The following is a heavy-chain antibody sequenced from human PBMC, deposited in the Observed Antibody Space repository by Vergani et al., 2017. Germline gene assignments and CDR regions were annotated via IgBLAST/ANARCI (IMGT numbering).Heavy chain of an antibody. J-gene: IGHJ6*02. CDR1: GASIRSSYYY. D-gene: IGHD6-13*01. Sequence: QLQLQESGPGLVKPSATLSLICSVSGASIRSSYYYWGWIRQPPGKGLEWIASIYYSGSTYYNPSLKSRVTISVDTSKNQFSLKLSSVTAADTAVYYCARGKLVPYYYYYGMDVWGQGTTVTVSS. CDR2: IYYSGST. CDR3: ARGKLVPYYYYYGMDV. V-gene: IGHV4-39*01.